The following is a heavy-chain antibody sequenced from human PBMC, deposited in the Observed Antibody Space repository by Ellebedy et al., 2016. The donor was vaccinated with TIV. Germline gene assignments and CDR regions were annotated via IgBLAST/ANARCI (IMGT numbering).Heavy chain of an antibody. D-gene: IGHD2-21*02. CDR1: GGSISSYY. CDR2: IYYSGST. V-gene: IGHV4-59*01. CDR3: ARALAGSNKVTYHFGMDV. J-gene: IGHJ6*02. Sequence: SETLSLTXTVSGGSISSYYWSWIRQPPGKGLEWIGYIYYSGSTDYNPSLKSRVTISVDTSKNQFSLNLTSVTAADTAVYYCARALAGSNKVTYHFGMDVWGQGTTVTVSS.